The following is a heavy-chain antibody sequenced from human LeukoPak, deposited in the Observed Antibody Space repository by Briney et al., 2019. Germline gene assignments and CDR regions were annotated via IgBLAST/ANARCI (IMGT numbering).Heavy chain of an antibody. CDR3: AKGYYYDSSGYSFDY. V-gene: IGHV3-9*01. D-gene: IGHD3-22*01. CDR2: ISWNSGSI. Sequence: GRSLRLSCAASGFTFDDYAMHWVRQAPGKGLEWVSGISWNSGSIGYADSVKSRFTISRDNAKNSLYLQMNSLRAEDTALYYCAKGYYYDSSGYSFDYWGQGTLVTVSS. J-gene: IGHJ4*02. CDR1: GFTFDDYA.